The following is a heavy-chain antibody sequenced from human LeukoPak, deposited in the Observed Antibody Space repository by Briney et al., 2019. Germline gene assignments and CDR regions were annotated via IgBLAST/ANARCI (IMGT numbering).Heavy chain of an antibody. CDR2: INAGNGNT. Sequence: ASVKASCKASGYTFTSYAMHWVRQAPGQRLEWMGWINAGNGNTKYSQKFQGRVTITRDTSASTAYMELSSLRSEDTAVYYCARDYYDTSGAITFDYWGQGTLVTVSS. V-gene: IGHV1-3*01. D-gene: IGHD3-22*01. CDR3: ARDYYDTSGAITFDY. J-gene: IGHJ4*02. CDR1: GYTFTSYA.